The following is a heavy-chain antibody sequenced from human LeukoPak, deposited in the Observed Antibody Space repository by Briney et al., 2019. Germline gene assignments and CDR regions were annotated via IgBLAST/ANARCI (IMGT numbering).Heavy chain of an antibody. CDR2: IGTAGDT. CDR3: ARGPSYGLNMAV. J-gene: IGHJ6*03. D-gene: IGHD2-8*01. V-gene: IGHV3-13*01. Sequence: GGSLRLSCAASGFTFSSYDMHWVRQATGKGLEWVSAIGTAGDTYYPGSVKGRFTISRENAKNSLYLQMNSLRSGDTAVYYCARGPSYGLNMAVWGKGTTVTVSS. CDR1: GFTFSSYD.